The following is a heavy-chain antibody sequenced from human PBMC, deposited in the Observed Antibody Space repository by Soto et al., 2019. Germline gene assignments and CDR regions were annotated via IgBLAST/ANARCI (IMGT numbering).Heavy chain of an antibody. CDR2: IIDSGGST. V-gene: IGHV3-23*01. Sequence: GGSLRLSCAASGFTFSSCAMGWVRQAPGRGLEWVSDIIDSGGSTYYADSVKGRFTISRDNSKSTLYLQMNSLRAEDTAVYYCARDWYYYDSRPPVPAFDIWGQGTMVTVSS. J-gene: IGHJ3*02. CDR1: GFTFSSCA. D-gene: IGHD3-22*01. CDR3: ARDWYYYDSRPPVPAFDI.